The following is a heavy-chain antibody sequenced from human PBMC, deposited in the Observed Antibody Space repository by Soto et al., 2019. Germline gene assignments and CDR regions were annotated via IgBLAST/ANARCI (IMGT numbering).Heavy chain of an antibody. CDR1: GFSFSSYG. Sequence: QVQLVESGGGVVQPGRSLRLSCAASGFSFSSYGMHWVRQAPGKGLEWVAVIWYDGSNKYYGDSVKGRFTISRDNSKNTLYLQINSVRAEDTAVYYCARSPPGVAGRYYFDYWGQGTLITVSS. V-gene: IGHV3-33*01. J-gene: IGHJ4*02. CDR3: ARSPPGVAGRYYFDY. CDR2: IWYDGSNK. D-gene: IGHD6-6*01.